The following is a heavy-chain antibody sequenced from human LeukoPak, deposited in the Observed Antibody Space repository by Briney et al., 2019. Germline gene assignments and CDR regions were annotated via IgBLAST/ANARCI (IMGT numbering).Heavy chain of an antibody. CDR2: ISGSGSRT. Sequence: GGSLRLSCSASGFTFSRHWMSWVRQAPGKGLEWVSTISGSGSRTYHVDSVKGRFIISRDNSKNTVYLQMNSLRAEDTALYFCAKDFGSIFSDYWGQGSLVTVSS. CDR3: AKDFGSIFSDY. V-gene: IGHV3-23*01. D-gene: IGHD3-10*01. CDR1: GFTFSRHW. J-gene: IGHJ4*02.